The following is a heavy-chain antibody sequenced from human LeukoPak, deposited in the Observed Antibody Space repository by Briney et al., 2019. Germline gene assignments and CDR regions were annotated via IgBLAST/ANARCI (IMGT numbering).Heavy chain of an antibody. Sequence: PGGSLRLSCAASGFTVSSNYMSWVRQAPGKGLEWVSVIYSGGSTYYADSVKGRFTISRDNSKNTLYLQMNSLRAEDTAVYYCARVRSSSVWYGGNYFDYWGQGTLVTVSS. V-gene: IGHV3-66*01. J-gene: IGHJ4*02. CDR2: IYSGGST. CDR1: GFTVSSNY. CDR3: ARVRSSSVWYGGNYFDY. D-gene: IGHD6-19*01.